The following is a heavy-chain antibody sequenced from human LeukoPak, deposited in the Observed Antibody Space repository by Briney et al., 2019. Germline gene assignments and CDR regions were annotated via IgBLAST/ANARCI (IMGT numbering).Heavy chain of an antibody. D-gene: IGHD3-22*01. CDR1: GFTFSNAW. J-gene: IGHJ4*02. Sequence: PGGSLRLSCAASGFTFSNAWMNWVRQAPGKGLEWDGRIKSKTDGGTTDYAAPVIGRFTISRDDSKNTLYLQMNSLKTEDTAVYYCSTTYYYDSSEGYWGQGTLVTVSS. V-gene: IGHV3-15*07. CDR3: STTYYYDSSEGY. CDR2: IKSKTDGGTT.